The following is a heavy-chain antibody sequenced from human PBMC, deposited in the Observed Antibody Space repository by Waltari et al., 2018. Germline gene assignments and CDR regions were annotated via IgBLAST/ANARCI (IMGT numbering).Heavy chain of an antibody. V-gene: IGHV1-69*09. CDR1: GGTFSSYA. CDR3: ASPYYYGSGSYDPLGY. CDR2: IIPILGIA. Sequence: QVQLVQSGAEVKKPGSSVKVSCKASGGTFSSYAISWVPPAAGQGLEWMGRIIPILGIANYAQKFKGRVTITADKSTSTAYMELSSLRSEDTAVYYCASPYYYGSGSYDPLGYWGQGTLVTVSS. J-gene: IGHJ4*02. D-gene: IGHD3-10*01.